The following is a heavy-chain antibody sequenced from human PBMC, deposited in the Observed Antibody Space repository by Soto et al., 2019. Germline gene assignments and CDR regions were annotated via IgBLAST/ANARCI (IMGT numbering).Heavy chain of an antibody. J-gene: IGHJ6*02. CDR2: INLFEGRT. Sequence: GGSLRLSCAASGFTFGAYGMSWIRQTPEKGLEWVSSINLFEGRTHSTDSVKGRFTISKADSTSTVSLQLNSRGVDDTAIYYCARGGVYGTDHYYRGMDVWGPGRPVTVSS. D-gene: IGHD4-17*01. CDR1: GFTFGAYG. CDR3: ARGGVYGTDHYYRGMDV. V-gene: IGHV3-23*01.